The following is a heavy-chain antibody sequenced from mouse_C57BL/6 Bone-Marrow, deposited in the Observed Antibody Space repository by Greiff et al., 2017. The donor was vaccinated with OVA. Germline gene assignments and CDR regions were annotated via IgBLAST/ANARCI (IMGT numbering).Heavy chain of an antibody. V-gene: IGHV5-9*01. D-gene: IGHD2-1*01. CDR3: AMGNFAWFAY. CDR2: ISGGGGNT. J-gene: IGHJ3*01. Sequence: EVQLVESGGGLVKPGGSLKLSCAASGFTFSSYTMSWVRQTPEKRLEWVATISGGGGNTYYPDSVKGRFTISRDNAKNTLYLQMSSLRSEDTALYYCAMGNFAWFAYWGQGTLVTVSA. CDR1: GFTFSSYT.